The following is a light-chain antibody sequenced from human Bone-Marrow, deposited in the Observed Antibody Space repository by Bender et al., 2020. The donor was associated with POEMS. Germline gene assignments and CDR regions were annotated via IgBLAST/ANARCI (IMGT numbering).Light chain of an antibody. V-gene: IGLV2-14*02. CDR3: RSYTSSSTLVV. J-gene: IGLJ2*01. CDR2: EST. CDR1: SSDVGNDDL. Sequence: QSALTQPASVSGSPGQSITISCTGTSSDVGNDDLVSWYQQHPGKAPKLMIFESTKRPSGISNRFSGSKSGNTASLTISGLQTEDEADYYCRSYTSSSTLVVFGGGTKLTVL.